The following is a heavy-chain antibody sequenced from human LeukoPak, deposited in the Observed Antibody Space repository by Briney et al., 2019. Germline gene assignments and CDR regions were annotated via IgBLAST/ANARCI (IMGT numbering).Heavy chain of an antibody. CDR1: GFTFSAYW. Sequence: GGSLRLSCAASGFTFSAYWMHWVRQAPGKGLVWVSRINSDGFSITYADSVKGRFTISRDNSKNTLYLQMNSLRAEDTAVYYCARERTNDYGNYPPPGGFDYGGQETLVTASS. CDR3: ARERTNDYGNYPPPGGFDY. CDR2: INSDGFSI. D-gene: IGHD4-11*01. J-gene: IGHJ4*02. V-gene: IGHV3-74*01.